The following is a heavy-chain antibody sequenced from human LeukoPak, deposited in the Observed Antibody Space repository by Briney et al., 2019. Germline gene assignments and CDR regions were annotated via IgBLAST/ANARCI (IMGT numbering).Heavy chain of an antibody. J-gene: IGHJ2*01. CDR3: ARNIYGDYVSSYWYFDL. CDR1: GGSVSSYY. V-gene: IGHV4-4*07. CDR2: IYTSGST. D-gene: IGHD4-17*01. Sequence: SETLSLTCTVSGGSVSSYYWSWIRQPAGKGLEWIGRIYTSGSTNYNPSLKSRVTMSVDTSKNQFSLKLTSVTAADTAVYYCARNIYGDYVSSYWYFDLWGRGTLVTVSS.